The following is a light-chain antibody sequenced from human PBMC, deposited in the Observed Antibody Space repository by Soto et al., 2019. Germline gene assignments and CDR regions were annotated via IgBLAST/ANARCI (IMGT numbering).Light chain of an antibody. CDR3: GKWERRLGAGGV. CDR1: SSNIGNNY. J-gene: IGLJ2*01. V-gene: IGLV1-51*01. CDR2: DNN. Sequence: QSVLTQPPSVSAAPGQKGTISCSGSSSNIGNNYVSWYQQLPGTAPKLLIYDNNKRPSGIPDRFPGSKSGTSATLGITGIQAGDDGDYYCGKWERRLGAGGVFGGGT.